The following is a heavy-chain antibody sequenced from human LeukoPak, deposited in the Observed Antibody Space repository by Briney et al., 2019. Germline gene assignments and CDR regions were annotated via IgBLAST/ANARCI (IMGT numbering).Heavy chain of an antibody. CDR1: SGSISSYN. CDR3: ARQSKGAEFDP. CDR2: IYYSGST. Sequence: SETLSLTCTVSSGSISSYNWSWLRQPPGKGLEWIGYIYYSGSTNYNPSLKSRVTISVGTSKNQFSLKLSSVTAADTAVYYCARQSKGAEFDPWGQETLVTVSS. V-gene: IGHV4-59*08. D-gene: IGHD4/OR15-4a*01. J-gene: IGHJ5*02.